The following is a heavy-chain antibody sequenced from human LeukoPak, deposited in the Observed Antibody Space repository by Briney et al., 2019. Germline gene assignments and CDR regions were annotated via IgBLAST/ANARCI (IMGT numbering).Heavy chain of an antibody. CDR2: VIPIFGTA. CDR3: TRVRRNLDTAMPEGSDF. V-gene: IGHV1-69*05. Sequence: ASVKVSCKASGGTFSTYAISWVRQAPGQGLEWVGGVIPIFGTANYAQNFQGRVSITTDESTSTAYMELSSLRPEDTAVYYCTRVRRNLDTAMPEGSDFWGQGTLVSVSS. CDR1: GGTFSTYA. D-gene: IGHD5-18*01. J-gene: IGHJ4*02.